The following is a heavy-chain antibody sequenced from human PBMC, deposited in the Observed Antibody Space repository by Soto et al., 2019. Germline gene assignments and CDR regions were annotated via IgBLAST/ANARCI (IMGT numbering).Heavy chain of an antibody. D-gene: IGHD6-19*01. CDR2: INAGNGKT. J-gene: IGHJ5*02. CDR3: ARDRLDIDVTVAGFDP. Sequence: QVQLVQSGAEEKRPGASVKVSCKASGYTFSDYAIHWVRQAPGQRLEWMGWINAGNGKTKYSQNFPGRLTISRETSATTAYMELSSLRSEDTALYFCARDRLDIDVTVAGFDPWGQGTLVTVSS. V-gene: IGHV1-3*05. CDR1: GYTFSDYA.